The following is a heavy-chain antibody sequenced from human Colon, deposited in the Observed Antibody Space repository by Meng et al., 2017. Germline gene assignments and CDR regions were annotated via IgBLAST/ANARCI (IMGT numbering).Heavy chain of an antibody. V-gene: IGHV6-1*01. CDR3: ARDHGYSYGLPLDY. CDR2: TYYRSKWYN. CDR1: GDSVSSNTAA. J-gene: IGHJ4*02. D-gene: IGHD5-18*01. Sequence: QVQLQQSGPGLVKHSQTLSLTCGISGDSVSSNTAAWNWIRQSPSRGLEWLGRTYYRSKWYNEYAVSVKSRMTFNADTSKNQVSLQVNSVTPEDTAVYYCARDHGYSYGLPLDYWGQGILVTVSS.